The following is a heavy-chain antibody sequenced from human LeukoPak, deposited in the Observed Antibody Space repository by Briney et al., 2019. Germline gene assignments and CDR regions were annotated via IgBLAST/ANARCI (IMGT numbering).Heavy chain of an antibody. V-gene: IGHV1-2*02. CDR3: ARAPHDYGDYSGLDY. J-gene: IGHJ4*02. D-gene: IGHD4-17*01. Sequence: GASVKVSCKASGYTFTGYYMHWVRQAPGQGLEWMGWINPNSGGTNYAQKFQGRVTMTRDTSISTIYMELSRLRSDDTAVYYCARAPHDYGDYSGLDYWGQGTLVTVSS. CDR1: GYTFTGYY. CDR2: INPNSGGT.